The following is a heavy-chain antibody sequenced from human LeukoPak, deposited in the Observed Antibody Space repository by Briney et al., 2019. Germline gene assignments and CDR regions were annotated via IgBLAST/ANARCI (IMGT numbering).Heavy chain of an antibody. CDR1: GFTFSSYA. CDR2: ISGSGGST. V-gene: IGHV3-23*01. D-gene: IGHD2-2*01. CDR3: AKAGDCSSTSCYSALDYYYYGMDV. J-gene: IGHJ6*02. Sequence: GGSLRLSCAASGFTFSSYAMSWVRQAPGKGLEWVSAISGSGGSTYYADSVKGRFTISRDNSKNTLYLQMNSLRAEDTAVYYCAKAGDCSSTSCYSALDYYYYGMDVWGQGTTVTVSS.